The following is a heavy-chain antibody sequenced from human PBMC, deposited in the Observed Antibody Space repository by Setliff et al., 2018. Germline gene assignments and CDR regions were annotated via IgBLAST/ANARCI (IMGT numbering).Heavy chain of an antibody. D-gene: IGHD3-10*01. Sequence: GASVKVSCKASGGTFSSYAISWVRQAPGQGLGWMGGIIPIFGTANYAQKFQGRVTITTDESTSTAYMELSSLRSEDTAVYYCARGRSLLWFGELSRPYYFDYWGQGTLVTVSS. J-gene: IGHJ4*02. V-gene: IGHV1-69*05. CDR1: GGTFSSYA. CDR3: ARGRSLLWFGELSRPYYFDY. CDR2: IIPIFGTA.